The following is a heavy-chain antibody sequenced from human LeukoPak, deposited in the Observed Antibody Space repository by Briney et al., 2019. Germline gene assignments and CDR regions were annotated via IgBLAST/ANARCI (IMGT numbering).Heavy chain of an antibody. CDR1: GFIFSNHA. J-gene: IGHJ5*02. CDR3: ARDGDYDILTGYSSRLLHWFDP. Sequence: GGSLRLSCAASGFIFSNHAMSWVRQAPGKGLEWVANIKQDGSEKYYVDSVKGRFTISRDNAKNSLYLQMNSLRAEDTAVYYCARDGDYDILTGYSSRLLHWFDPWGQGTLVTVSS. V-gene: IGHV3-7*01. CDR2: IKQDGSEK. D-gene: IGHD3-9*01.